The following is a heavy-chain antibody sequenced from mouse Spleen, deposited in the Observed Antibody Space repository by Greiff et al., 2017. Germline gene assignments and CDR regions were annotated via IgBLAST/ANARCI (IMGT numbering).Heavy chain of an antibody. CDR2: IHPNSGST. Sequence: SGAELVKPGASVKLSCKASGYTFTSYWMHWVKQRPGQGLEWIGMIHPNSGSTNYNEKFKSKATLTVDKSSSTAYMQLSSLTSEDSAVYYCAPNWDGDYWGQGTTLTVSS. J-gene: IGHJ2*01. CDR1: GYTFTSYW. CDR3: APNWDGDY. V-gene: IGHV1-64*01. D-gene: IGHD4-1*01.